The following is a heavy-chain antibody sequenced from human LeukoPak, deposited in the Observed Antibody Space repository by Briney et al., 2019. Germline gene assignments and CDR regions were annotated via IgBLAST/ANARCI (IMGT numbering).Heavy chain of an antibody. V-gene: IGHV1-69*04. CDR2: IIPILGIA. Sequence: GSSVKVSCKASGGTFSSYTISWVQQAPGQGLEWMGRIIPILGIANYAQKFQGRVTITADKSTSTAYMELSSLRSEDTAVYYCARDGCSSTSCPYYYYMDVWGKGTTVTVSS. CDR3: ARDGCSSTSCPYYYYMDV. J-gene: IGHJ6*03. D-gene: IGHD2-2*01. CDR1: GGTFSSYT.